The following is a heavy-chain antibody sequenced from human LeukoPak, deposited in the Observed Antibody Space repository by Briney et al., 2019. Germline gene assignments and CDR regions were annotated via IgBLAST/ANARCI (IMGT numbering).Heavy chain of an antibody. D-gene: IGHD7-27*01. Sequence: GGSLRLSCAASGFTFSSYSMNWVRQAPGKGLEWVSYISSSSSTIYYADSVKGRFTISRDNAKNSLYLQMNSLRAEDTAVYYCARDSLTGESIFGYWGQGTLVTVSS. CDR2: ISSSSSTI. CDR1: GFTFSSYS. V-gene: IGHV3-48*04. J-gene: IGHJ4*02. CDR3: ARDSLTGESIFGY.